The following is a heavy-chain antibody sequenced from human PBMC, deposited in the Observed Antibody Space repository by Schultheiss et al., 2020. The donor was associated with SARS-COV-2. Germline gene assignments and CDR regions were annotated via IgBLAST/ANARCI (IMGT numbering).Heavy chain of an antibody. V-gene: IGHV5-51*01. CDR3: ARRATGTYWFDP. CDR2: IYPGDSDT. D-gene: IGHD1-1*01. CDR1: GYSFTSYW. Sequence: GESLKISCKGSGYSFTSYWIGWVRQMPGKGLEWMGIIYPGDSDTRYSPSFQGQVTISADKSINTTYLQWSSLKALDTAIYYCARRATGTYWFDPWGQGTLVTVSS. J-gene: IGHJ5*02.